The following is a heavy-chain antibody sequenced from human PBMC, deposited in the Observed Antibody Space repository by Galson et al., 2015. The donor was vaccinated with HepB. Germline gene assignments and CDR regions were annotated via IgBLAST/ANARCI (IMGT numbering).Heavy chain of an antibody. D-gene: IGHD4/OR15-4a*01. CDR3: ATTKFGSGAYWTFDI. V-gene: IGHV3-48*04. CDR1: DSTFSSYT. CDR2: ISTNGATI. J-gene: IGHJ3*02. Sequence: SLRLSCAASDSTFSSYTMNWVRQTPGKGLQWVSYISTNGATIHYADSVKGRFTIARDNAKNTMRLQMDSLRAEDTAVYYCATTKFGSGAYWTFDIWGQGTLVTVSS.